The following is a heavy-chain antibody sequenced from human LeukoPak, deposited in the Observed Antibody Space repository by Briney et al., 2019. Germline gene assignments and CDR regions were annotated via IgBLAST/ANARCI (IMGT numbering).Heavy chain of an antibody. V-gene: IGHV3-33*01. CDR3: ARVERYYYDSSGTEEYGMDV. D-gene: IGHD3-22*01. CDR1: GFTFSSYG. J-gene: IGHJ6*02. Sequence: GGSLRLSCAASGFTFSSYGMPWVRQAPGKGLEWVAVIWYDGSNKYYADSVKGRFTISRDNSKNTLYLQMNSLRDEDTAVYYCARVERYYYDSSGTEEYGMDVWGQGTTVTVSS. CDR2: IWYDGSNK.